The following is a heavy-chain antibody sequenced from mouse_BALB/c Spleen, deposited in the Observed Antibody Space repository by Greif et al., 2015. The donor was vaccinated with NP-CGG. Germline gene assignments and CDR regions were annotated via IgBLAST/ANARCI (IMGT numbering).Heavy chain of an antibody. Sequence: EVKLVESGGGLVKPGGSLKLSCAASGFTFSDYYMYWVRQTPEKRLEWVATISDGGSYAYDPDSVKGRFTISRDNAKNNLYLQMSSLKSEDTAMYYCARVYRYDDAMDYWGQGTSVTVSS. CDR3: ARVYRYDDAMDY. D-gene: IGHD2-14*01. J-gene: IGHJ4*01. CDR2: ISDGGSYA. CDR1: GFTFSDYY. V-gene: IGHV5-4*02.